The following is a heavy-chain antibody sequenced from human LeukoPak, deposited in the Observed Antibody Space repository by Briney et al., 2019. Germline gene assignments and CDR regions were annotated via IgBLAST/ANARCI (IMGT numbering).Heavy chain of an antibody. CDR3: ARGFCTSGRCSKYDY. CDR1: RFTFSNYW. D-gene: IGHD2-15*01. J-gene: IGHJ4*02. Sequence: GGSLRLSCVASRFTFSNYWMSWVRQAPGKGLEWVAKIKQDGSQRYYVDSLRGRFTISRDNAKNSLYLQMNSLRADDTAIYYCARGFCTSGRCSKYDYWGQGTLVTVSS. V-gene: IGHV3-7*01. CDR2: IKQDGSQR.